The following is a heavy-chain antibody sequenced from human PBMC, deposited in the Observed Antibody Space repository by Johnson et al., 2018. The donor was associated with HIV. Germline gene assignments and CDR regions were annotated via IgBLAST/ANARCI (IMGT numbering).Heavy chain of an antibody. J-gene: IGHJ3*02. V-gene: IGHV3-13*01. CDR3: ARVMQADAFDI. CDR2: IGTAGDT. Sequence: VQLVESGGGLVQPGGSLRLSCAASGFTFSSYDMHWVRQATGKGLEWVPAIGTAGDTYYPGSVKGRFTISRENAKNSLYLQMNSLRAGDTAVYYCARVMQADAFDIWGQGTMVTVSS. D-gene: IGHD2-8*01. CDR1: GFTFSSYD.